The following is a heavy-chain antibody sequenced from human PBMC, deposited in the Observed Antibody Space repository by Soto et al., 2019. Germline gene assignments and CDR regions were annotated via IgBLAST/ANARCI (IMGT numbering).Heavy chain of an antibody. CDR2: IKHDGSEK. V-gene: IGHV3-7*03. Sequence: PGGSLRLSCAASEFSFSNYWMNWVRQAPGKGLEWVANIKHDGSEKYYVDSVKGRFTISRDNPKKSLYLQMNSLRAEDTAVYFCASGNYYYDMAVWGQGTTVTVSS. CDR3: ASGNYYYDMAV. CDR1: EFSFSNYW. J-gene: IGHJ6*02.